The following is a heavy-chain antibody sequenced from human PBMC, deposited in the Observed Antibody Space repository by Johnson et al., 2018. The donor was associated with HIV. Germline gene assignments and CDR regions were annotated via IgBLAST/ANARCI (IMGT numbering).Heavy chain of an antibody. CDR1: GFTFSTSA. CDR2: ISYDGSTK. J-gene: IGHJ3*02. Sequence: VQLVESGGGVVQPGRSLRLSCPASGFTFSTSALHWVRQAPGKGLEWVAVISYDGSTKYYADSVKGRFTISRDNSKNTLYLQMNSLRAEDTAVYYCARVRRSGTYYVDAFDIWGQGTMVTVSS. V-gene: IGHV3-30*04. D-gene: IGHD1-26*01. CDR3: ARVRRSGTYYVDAFDI.